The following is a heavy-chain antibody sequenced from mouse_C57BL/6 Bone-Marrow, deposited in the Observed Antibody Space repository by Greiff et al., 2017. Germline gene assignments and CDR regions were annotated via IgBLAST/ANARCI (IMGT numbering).Heavy chain of an antibody. D-gene: IGHD4-1*01. V-gene: IGHV1-4*01. CDR3: ASWDALYYAMDY. J-gene: IGHJ4*01. CDR1: GYTFTSYT. Sequence: QVQLQQSGAELARPGASVKMSCKASGYTFTSYTMHWVKQRPGQGLEWIGYINPSSGYTKYNQKFKDKATLTAAKSSSTAYMQLSSLTSEDSAVYDWASWDALYYAMDYGGQGTSVTVSS. CDR2: INPSSGYT.